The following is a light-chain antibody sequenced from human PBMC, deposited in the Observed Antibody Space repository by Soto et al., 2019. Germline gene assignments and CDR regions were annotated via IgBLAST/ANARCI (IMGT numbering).Light chain of an antibody. CDR1: SSDIIGYNY. CDR2: EVS. Sequence: QSALTQPASVSGSPGQSITISCTGASSDIIGYNYVSWYQQHPGKAPRLIIYEVSNRPSGVSNRFSGSKSGNTASLTISGLQAEDEADYYCSSYARRNTLLFGGGTKLTVL. V-gene: IGLV2-14*01. J-gene: IGLJ3*02. CDR3: SSYARRNTLL.